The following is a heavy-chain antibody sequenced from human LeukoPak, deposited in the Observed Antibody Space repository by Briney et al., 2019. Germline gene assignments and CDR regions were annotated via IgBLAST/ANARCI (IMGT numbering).Heavy chain of an antibody. CDR3: ARELEIAVAGTLGY. CDR1: GFTFSSYS. Sequence: GGSLRLSCAASGFTFSSYSMHWVRQDPGKGLEWVAVIWYDGSNKYYADSVKGRFTISRDHSKNTLYLQMKSLRAEDTAVYYCARELEIAVAGTLGYWGQGTLVTVSS. V-gene: IGHV3-33*01. D-gene: IGHD6-19*01. CDR2: IWYDGSNK. J-gene: IGHJ4*02.